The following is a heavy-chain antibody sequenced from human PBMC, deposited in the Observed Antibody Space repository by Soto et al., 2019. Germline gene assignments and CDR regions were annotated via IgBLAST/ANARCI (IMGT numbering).Heavy chain of an antibody. CDR2: INHSGST. CDR3: ARAPYSGYDYYLDY. J-gene: IGHJ4*02. V-gene: IGHV4-34*01. Sequence: SETLSLTCAVYGGSFSGYYWSWIRQPPGKGLEWIGEINHSGSTNYNPSLKSRVTISVDTSKNQFSLKLSSVTAADTAVYYCARAPYSGYDYYLDYWGRGTLVNVS. D-gene: IGHD5-12*01. CDR1: GGSFSGYY.